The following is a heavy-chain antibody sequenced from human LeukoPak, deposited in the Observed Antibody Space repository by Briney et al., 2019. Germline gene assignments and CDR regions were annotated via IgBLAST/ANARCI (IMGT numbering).Heavy chain of an antibody. CDR1: GFTFSSYA. J-gene: IGHJ6*02. CDR2: ISYDGSNK. CDR3: ARDTRQLGRAYYYYYGMDV. D-gene: IGHD6-6*01. V-gene: IGHV3-30-3*01. Sequence: PGGSLRLSCAASGFTFSSYAMHWVRQSPGKGLEWVAVISYDGSNKYYADSVKGRFTISSDNSKNTLYLQMNSLRAEDTAVYYCARDTRQLGRAYYYYYGMDVWGQGTTVTVSS.